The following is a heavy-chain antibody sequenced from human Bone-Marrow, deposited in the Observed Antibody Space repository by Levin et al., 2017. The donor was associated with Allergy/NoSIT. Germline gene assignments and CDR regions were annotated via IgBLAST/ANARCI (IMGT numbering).Heavy chain of an antibody. CDR3: ARAKLGEASPFDS. J-gene: IGHJ4*02. Sequence: GESLKISCSVAGFTLSDYSMNWVRQAPGMGLEWVSSISTSGNYIYYGDSVKGRFTTSRDTAKKLLYLQMDSLRADDSAIYYCARAKLGEASPFDSWGQGTLVTVSS. CDR2: ISTSGNYI. D-gene: IGHD6-6*01. CDR1: GFTLSDYS. V-gene: IGHV3-21*01.